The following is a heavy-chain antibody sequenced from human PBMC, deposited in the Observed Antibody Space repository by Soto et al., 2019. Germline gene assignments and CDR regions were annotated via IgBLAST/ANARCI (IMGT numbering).Heavy chain of an antibody. CDR1: GGSFSGYY. CDR2: IDHSGST. CDR3: ARMGDFWSGPGELDP. V-gene: IGHV4-34*01. J-gene: IGHJ5*02. D-gene: IGHD3-3*01. Sequence: PSETLSLTCAVYGGSFSGYYWNWIRQPPGKGLEWIGEIDHSGSTKYNPSLKSRVTISVDTSKNQFSLKVSSVTAADTAVYYCARMGDFWSGPGELDPWGQGTLVTVSS.